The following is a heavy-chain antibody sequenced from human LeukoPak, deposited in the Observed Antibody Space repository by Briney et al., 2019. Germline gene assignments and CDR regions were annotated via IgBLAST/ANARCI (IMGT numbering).Heavy chain of an antibody. D-gene: IGHD3-22*01. Sequence: ASVKVSCKASGYTFTSYDINWVRQATGQRLEWMGWMNPNSGNTGYAQKFPGRVTITRNTSISTAYMELSSLRSEDTAVYYCARGYMYYYDSSGYLDYWGQGTLVTVSS. CDR3: ARGYMYYYDSSGYLDY. V-gene: IGHV1-8*03. CDR1: GYTFTSYD. CDR2: MNPNSGNT. J-gene: IGHJ4*02.